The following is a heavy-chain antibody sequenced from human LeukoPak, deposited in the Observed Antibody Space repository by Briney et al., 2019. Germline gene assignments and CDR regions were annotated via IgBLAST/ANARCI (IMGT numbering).Heavy chain of an antibody. CDR2: IYHSGST. Sequence: SETLSLTCAVSGYSISSGYYWGWIRQPPGKGLEWIGSIYHSGSTYYNPSLKSRVTISVDTSKNQFSLKLSSVTAADTAAYYCARENGWYAVDYWGQGTLVNGSS. CDR1: GYSISSGYY. CDR3: ARENGWYAVDY. V-gene: IGHV4-38-2*02. D-gene: IGHD6-19*01. J-gene: IGHJ4*02.